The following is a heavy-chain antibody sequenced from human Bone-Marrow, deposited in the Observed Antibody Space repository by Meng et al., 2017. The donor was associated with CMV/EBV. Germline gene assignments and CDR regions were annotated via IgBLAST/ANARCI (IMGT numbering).Heavy chain of an antibody. CDR3: ARDCGGDCSYFDY. D-gene: IGHD2-21*01. V-gene: IGHV4-30-4*08. Sequence: SETLSLTCTVSGGSISSGDYYWSWIRQPPGKGLEWIGYIYYSGSTYYNPSLKSRVTISVDTSKNQFSLKLSSVTAADTAVYYCARDCGGDCSYFDYWGQRTLVTVSS. J-gene: IGHJ4*02. CDR1: GGSISSGDYY. CDR2: IYYSGST.